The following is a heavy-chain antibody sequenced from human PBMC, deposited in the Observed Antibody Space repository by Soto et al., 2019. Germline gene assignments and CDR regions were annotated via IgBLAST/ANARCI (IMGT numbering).Heavy chain of an antibody. Sequence: EVQLVESGGGLVQPGGSLRLSCAASGFTFNSYDMHWVRQGTGKGLEWVSVIGTAGDIYYAGSVKGRFTISRENAKNSLHLQMNSLRAEDTAVYYCARAESYSTSSVPLDYWGQGTLVTVSS. V-gene: IGHV3-13*01. J-gene: IGHJ4*02. CDR1: GFTFNSYD. D-gene: IGHD6-6*01. CDR2: IGTAGDI. CDR3: ARAESYSTSSVPLDY.